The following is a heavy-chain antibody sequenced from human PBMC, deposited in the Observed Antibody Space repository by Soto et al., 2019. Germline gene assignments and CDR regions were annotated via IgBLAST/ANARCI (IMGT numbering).Heavy chain of an antibody. J-gene: IGHJ4*02. CDR2: IYSGGTT. Sequence: GGSMRLSCAASGFTVSSNYMSWVRQAPGKGLEWVSVIYSGGTTYYADSVKGRFTISRDNSKNTLYLQMNSLRAEDTAVYYCARGGYSYGYDYWGQGTLVTVSS. V-gene: IGHV3-53*01. D-gene: IGHD5-18*01. CDR3: ARGGYSYGYDY. CDR1: GFTVSSNY.